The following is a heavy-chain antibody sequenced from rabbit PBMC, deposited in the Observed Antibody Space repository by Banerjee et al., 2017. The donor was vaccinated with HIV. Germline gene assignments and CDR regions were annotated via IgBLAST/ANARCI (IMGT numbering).Heavy chain of an antibody. D-gene: IGHD1-1*01. CDR1: GFSFSSSYW. CDR3: ARGISSPDYIWFSRLDL. V-gene: IGHV1S45*01. Sequence: QEQLEESGGDLVKPEGSLTLTCKASGFSFSSSYWICWVRQAPGKGLEWIACIYVGSSDTTYYASWAKGRFTVSKTSSTTVTLQMTSLTAADTATYFCARGISSPDYIWFSRLDLRGPGTLVTVS. CDR2: IYVGSSDTT. J-gene: IGHJ6*01.